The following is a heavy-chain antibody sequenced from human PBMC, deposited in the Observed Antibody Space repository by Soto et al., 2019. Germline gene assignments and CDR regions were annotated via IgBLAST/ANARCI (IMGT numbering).Heavy chain of an antibody. CDR2: ISSDGTTT. J-gene: IGHJ4*02. CDR3: AIQDCTNDVCLEAAVTVGGALEY. CDR1: GFTFTKYW. D-gene: IGHD2-8*01. Sequence: EVQLVESGGGLVQPGEALRLSCAASGFTFTKYWMHWVRPAPGKGPVWVSYISSDGTTTDYADSVKGRFTISRDNANNMLYLQMDSLRVEDTAVYYCAIQDCTNDVCLEAAVTVGGALEYWGQGAQVTVSS. V-gene: IGHV3-74*01.